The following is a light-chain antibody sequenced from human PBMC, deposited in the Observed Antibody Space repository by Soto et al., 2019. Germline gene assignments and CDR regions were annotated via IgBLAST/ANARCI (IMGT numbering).Light chain of an antibody. V-gene: IGKV1-33*01. J-gene: IGKJ5*01. CDR1: QNINNY. CDR3: QQYETPPT. CDR2: DAS. Sequence: DIQMTQSPSSLSASVGDRITVTCQASQNINNYLNWYQQKPGRAPKLLICDASNLEGGVHSRFRGSGSRTDFTFIISRLQPEDIATYYCQQYETPPTFGQGTRLEI.